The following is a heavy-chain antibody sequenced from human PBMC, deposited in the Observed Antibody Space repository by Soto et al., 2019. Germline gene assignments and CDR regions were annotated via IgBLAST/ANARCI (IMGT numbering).Heavy chain of an antibody. Sequence: PGGSLRLSCAASGFTVSNNYMSWVRQAPGKGLEWVSVIYSDGRTYYADAVKGRFTISRDTSANTLHLQMHSLRADDTAVYYCASRYDSGSYSPHWGQGTLVTVSS. CDR1: GFTVSNNY. CDR2: IYSDGRT. CDR3: ASRYDSGSYSPH. V-gene: IGHV3-53*01. J-gene: IGHJ4*02. D-gene: IGHD3-10*01.